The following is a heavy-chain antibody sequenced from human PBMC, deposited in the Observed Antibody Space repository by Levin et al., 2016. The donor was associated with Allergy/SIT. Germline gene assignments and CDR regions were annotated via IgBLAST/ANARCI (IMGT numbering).Heavy chain of an antibody. D-gene: IGHD2-15*01. CDR2: IDPSDSYT. Sequence: GESLKISCKGSGYSFTSYWISWVRQMPGKGLEWMGRIDPSDSYTNYSPSFQGHVTISADKSISTAYLQWSSLKASDTAMYYCARALSLDSVGVHPYYYGMDVWGQGTTVTVSS. J-gene: IGHJ6*02. CDR3: ARALSLDSVGVHPYYYGMDV. CDR1: GYSFTSYW. V-gene: IGHV5-10-1*01.